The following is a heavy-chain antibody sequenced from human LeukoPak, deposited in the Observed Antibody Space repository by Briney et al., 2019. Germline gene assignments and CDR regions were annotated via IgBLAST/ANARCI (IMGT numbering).Heavy chain of an antibody. CDR1: GGSFSGYY. V-gene: IGHV4-34*01. Sequence: PSETLSLTCAVYGGSFSGYYWSWIRQPPGKGLEWIGEINHSGSTNYNPSLKRRVTISVDTSKNQFSLKLSSVTAADTAVYYCARGDLDYWGQGTLVTVSS. CDR3: ARGDLDY. J-gene: IGHJ4*02. CDR2: INHSGST.